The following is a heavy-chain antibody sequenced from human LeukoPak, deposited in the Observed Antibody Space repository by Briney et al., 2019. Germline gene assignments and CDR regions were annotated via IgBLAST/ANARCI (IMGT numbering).Heavy chain of an antibody. CDR1: GYTFTSYD. J-gene: IGHJ6*03. Sequence: ASVKVSCKASGYTFTSYDINWVRQATGQGLEWMGWMNPNIGKTGYAQKLQGRVTMTRNTAISTAYMELSSLRSEDTAVYYCARGPREGYIWGSYRYIYYYYYMDVWGKGTTVTVSS. D-gene: IGHD3-16*02. CDR2: MNPNIGKT. CDR3: ARGPREGYIWGSYRYIYYYYYMDV. V-gene: IGHV1-8*01.